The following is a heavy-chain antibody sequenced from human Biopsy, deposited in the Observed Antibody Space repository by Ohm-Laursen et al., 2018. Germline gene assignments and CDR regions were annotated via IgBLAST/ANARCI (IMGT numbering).Heavy chain of an antibody. D-gene: IGHD3-10*01. CDR3: AASTMVRSSGHAFDI. J-gene: IGHJ3*02. CDR2: IWYDGFNR. V-gene: IGHV3-33*01. CDR1: GFTFSSYG. Sequence: SLRLSCAAPGFTFSSYGMHWVRQAPGKGLEWVALIWYDGFNRYYADSVKGRFTIFRDNSKNTLDLQMNSLRAEDTAVYYCAASTMVRSSGHAFDIWGQGTVVTVS.